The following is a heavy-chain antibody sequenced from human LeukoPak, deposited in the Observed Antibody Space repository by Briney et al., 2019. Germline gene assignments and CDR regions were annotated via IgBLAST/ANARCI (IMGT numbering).Heavy chain of an antibody. Sequence: GASVKVSCKASGYIFTNYGISWVRQAPGQGLEWMGWVSPYNGYAIYTQKFQGRVTMTRDTSTTTAYMELRSLASDDTAMHFCAKNGSTWIDSWGQGTLVTVSS. J-gene: IGHJ4*02. CDR2: VSPYNGYA. D-gene: IGHD6-13*01. V-gene: IGHV1-18*01. CDR3: AKNGSTWIDS. CDR1: GYIFTNYG.